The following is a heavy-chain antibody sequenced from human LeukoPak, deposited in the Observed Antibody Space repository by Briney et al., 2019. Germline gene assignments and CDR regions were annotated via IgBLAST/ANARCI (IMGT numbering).Heavy chain of an antibody. CDR3: ARVGASDAFDI. CDR2: ISSSSSYI. CDR1: GFTFSSYS. J-gene: IGHJ3*02. Sequence: GGSPRLSCAASGFTFSSYSMNWVRQSPGKGLEWVSSISSSSSYIYYADSVKGRFTISRDNAKNSLYLQMNSLRAEDTAVYYCARVGASDAFDIWGQGTMVTVSS. V-gene: IGHV3-21*01. D-gene: IGHD4/OR15-4a*01.